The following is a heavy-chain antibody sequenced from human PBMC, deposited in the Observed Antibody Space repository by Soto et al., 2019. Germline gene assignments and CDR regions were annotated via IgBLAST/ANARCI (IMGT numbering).Heavy chain of an antibody. CDR2: ISGSGGST. J-gene: IGHJ4*02. D-gene: IGHD5-12*01. CDR3: AKETSTYSGYEIFPGY. CDR1: GFTFSSYA. V-gene: IGHV3-23*01. Sequence: PGGSLRLSCAASGFTFSSYAMSWVRQAPGKGLEWVSAISGSGGSTYYADSVKGRFTISRDNSKNTLYLQMNSLRAEDTAVYYCAKETSTYSGYEIFPGYWGQGTLVTVSS.